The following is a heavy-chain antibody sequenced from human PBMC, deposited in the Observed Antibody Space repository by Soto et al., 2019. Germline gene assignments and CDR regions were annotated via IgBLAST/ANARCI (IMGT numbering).Heavy chain of an antibody. CDR2: ISSSTRYI. D-gene: IGHD1-26*01. J-gene: IGHJ4*02. CDR1: GFTFSSYS. V-gene: IGHV3-21*01. CDR3: ARGNSAVARLGY. Sequence: EVQLVESGGGLVKPGGSLRLSCSASGFTFSSYSMNWVRQAPGRGLEWVSSISSSTRYISHADTVRGRFAISTDNAKRSVSLPLRRPRAEDKAIYYCARGNSAVARLGYWGPGNLVTVS.